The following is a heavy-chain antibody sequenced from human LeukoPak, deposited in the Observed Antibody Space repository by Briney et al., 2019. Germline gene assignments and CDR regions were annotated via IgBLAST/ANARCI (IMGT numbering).Heavy chain of an antibody. CDR2: IYYSGST. CDR3: ARRSAVAIDY. J-gene: IGHJ4*02. CDR1: GGSISSSSYY. V-gene: IGHV4-39*01. Sequence: SETLSLTCTVSGGSISSSSYYWGWIRQPPGKGLEWIGSIYYSGSTYYNPSLKSRVTISVDTSKNQFSLKLSSVPAADTAVYYCARRSAVAIDYWGQGTLVTVSS. D-gene: IGHD6-19*01.